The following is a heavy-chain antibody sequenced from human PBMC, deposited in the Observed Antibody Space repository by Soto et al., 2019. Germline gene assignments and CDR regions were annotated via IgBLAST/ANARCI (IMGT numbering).Heavy chain of an antibody. CDR3: VRTAWSRFAP. CDR2: IHHSGSF. CDR1: GGSITSNW. Sequence: QVQLQESGPGLVNPSGTLSLTCAVSGGSITSNWWSWVRQPPGKGLEWIGEIHHSGSFNYNPSLRSLVTISIDTSKTQLSLTLTSVTAAATAVPYCVRTAWSRFAPWGQGTLVTVSS. D-gene: IGHD2-21*02. J-gene: IGHJ5*02. V-gene: IGHV4-4*02.